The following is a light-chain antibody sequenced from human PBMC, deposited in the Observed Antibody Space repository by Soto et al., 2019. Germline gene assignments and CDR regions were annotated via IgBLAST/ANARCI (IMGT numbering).Light chain of an antibody. V-gene: IGLV1-47*01. J-gene: IGLJ2*01. CDR3: AAWDDSLSDLV. CDR1: SSNIGSNY. CDR2: RNN. Sequence: QSVLTQPPSASETPGQRVTISCSGSSSNIGSNYVSWYQQLPGTAHKLLMSRNNERPSGVPDRFSGSKSGTSASLAISGLRSEDEADYYCAAWDDSLSDLVFGGGTKLTVL.